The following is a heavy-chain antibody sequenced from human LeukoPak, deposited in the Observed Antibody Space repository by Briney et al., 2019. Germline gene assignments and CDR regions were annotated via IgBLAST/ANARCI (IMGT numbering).Heavy chain of an antibody. V-gene: IGHV4-39*07. CDR2: IYYSGST. J-gene: IGHJ4*02. CDR3: ARDRVPDY. D-gene: IGHD2-2*01. Sequence: PSETLSLTCTVSGGSISSSSYYWGWIRQPPGKGLEWIGSIYYSGSTYYNPSLKSRVTISVDTSKNQFSLKLSSVTAADTAVYYCARDRVPDYWGQGTLVTVSS. CDR1: GGSISSSSYY.